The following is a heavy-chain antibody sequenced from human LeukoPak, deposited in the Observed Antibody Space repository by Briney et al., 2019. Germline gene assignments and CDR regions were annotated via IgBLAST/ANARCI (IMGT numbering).Heavy chain of an antibody. CDR3: AKGAVSHYYDSSGYYPYY. V-gene: IGHV3-23*01. CDR1: GFTFSSYA. CDR2: ISGSGGST. J-gene: IGHJ4*02. D-gene: IGHD3-22*01. Sequence: GGSLRLSCAASGFTFSSYAMSWVRQAPGKGLEWVSAISGSGGSTYYADSVKGRFTISRDNSKNTLYLQMNSLRAEDTAVYYCAKGAVSHYYDSSGYYPYYWGQGTLVTVSS.